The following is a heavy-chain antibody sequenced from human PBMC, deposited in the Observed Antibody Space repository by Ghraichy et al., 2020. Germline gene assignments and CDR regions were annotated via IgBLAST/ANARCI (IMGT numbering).Heavy chain of an antibody. CDR1: DGSISNSRYY. Sequence: SQTLSLTCTVSDGSISNSRYYWGWIRPPPGKGLDWIGNIYYSGTTYYNPSLESRITMSVDLSQNQFSLKLSSVTAADTALYYCARGYGYFSYFDYWGQGARGTVAS. V-gene: IGHV4-39*01. J-gene: IGHJ4*02. CDR2: IYYSGTT. CDR3: ARGYGYFSYFDY. D-gene: IGHD5-18*01.